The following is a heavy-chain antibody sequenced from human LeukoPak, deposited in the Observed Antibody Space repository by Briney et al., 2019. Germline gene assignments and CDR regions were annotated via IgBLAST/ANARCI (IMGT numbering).Heavy chain of an antibody. CDR2: IYHSGTT. Sequence: PSETLSLTCTVSGGSISSSNWWSWVRQPPGKGLEWIGEIYHSGTTNYNPSLKSRVTISVDKSKNQFSLKVSSVTAADTAVYYCARFYGSGTFYFDYWGQGTLVTVSS. V-gene: IGHV4-4*02. J-gene: IGHJ4*02. D-gene: IGHD3-10*01. CDR3: ARFYGSGTFYFDY. CDR1: GGSISSSNW.